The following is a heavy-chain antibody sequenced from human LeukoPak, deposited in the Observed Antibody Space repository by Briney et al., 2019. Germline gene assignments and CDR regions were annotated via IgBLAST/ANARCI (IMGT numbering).Heavy chain of an antibody. CDR1: GFTFSDYY. CDR2: ISSSGSTI. CDR3: ARGCSGGSCYSSYYYYYMDV. D-gene: IGHD2-15*01. J-gene: IGHJ6*03. V-gene: IGHV3-11*01. Sequence: GGSLRLSCAASGFTFSDYYMSWIRQAPGKGLECVSYISSSGSTISYADSVKGRFTIPGDNAENSLYLQMNSLGAEDTAVYYCARGCSGGSCYSSYYYYYMDVWGKGTTVTVSS.